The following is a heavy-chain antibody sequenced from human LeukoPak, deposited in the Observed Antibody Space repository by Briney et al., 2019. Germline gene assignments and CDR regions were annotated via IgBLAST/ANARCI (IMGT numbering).Heavy chain of an antibody. CDR2: INPNSGGT. V-gene: IGHV1-2*02. J-gene: IGHJ6*02. D-gene: IGHD3-3*01. CDR1: GYTFTVYY. CDR3: ARKHYDFWSGYYRNWVGKRFYYYYGMDV. Sequence: ASVTVSCKASGYTFTVYYMHWVRQAPGQGLEWMGWINPNSGGTNYAQKFQGRVTMTRDTSISTAYMELSRLRSDDTAVYYCARKHYDFWSGYYRNWVGKRFYYYYGMDVWGQGTTVTVSS.